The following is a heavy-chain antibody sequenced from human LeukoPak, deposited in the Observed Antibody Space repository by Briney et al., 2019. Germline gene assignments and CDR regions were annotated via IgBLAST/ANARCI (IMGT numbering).Heavy chain of an antibody. CDR3: ARPCGGDCYSMIDY. CDR1: GGSISSSSYY. D-gene: IGHD2-21*02. Sequence: SETLSLTCTVSGGSISSSSYYWGWIRQPPGKGLEWIGSIYYSGSTYCNPSLKSRVTISVDTSKNQFSLKLSSVTAADTAVYYCARPCGGDCYSMIDYWGQGTLVTVSS. CDR2: IYYSGST. J-gene: IGHJ4*02. V-gene: IGHV4-39*01.